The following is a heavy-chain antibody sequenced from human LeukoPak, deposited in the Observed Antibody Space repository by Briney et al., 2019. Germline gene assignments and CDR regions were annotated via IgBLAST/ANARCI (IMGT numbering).Heavy chain of an antibody. D-gene: IGHD6-19*01. J-gene: IGHJ4*02. CDR1: GFTFDSYA. Sequence: GGPLRPSCAASGFTFDSYAMSWVRQAPGKGLEWVSAISGSGGSTYYADSVKGRFTIARDNSKNTLHLQMNSLRDEDTAVYYCAKEAVAGDYFDYWGQGTLVTVSS. CDR2: ISGSGGST. V-gene: IGHV3-23*01. CDR3: AKEAVAGDYFDY.